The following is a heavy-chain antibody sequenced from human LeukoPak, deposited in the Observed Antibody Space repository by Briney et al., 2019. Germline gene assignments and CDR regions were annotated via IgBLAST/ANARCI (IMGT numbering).Heavy chain of an antibody. CDR2: ISSSSSDI. J-gene: IGHJ6*03. CDR1: GFTFSSYS. V-gene: IGHV3-21*01. Sequence: GGSLRLSCAASGFTFSSYSMNWARQAPGKGLEWVSSISSSSSDIYYADSVKGRFTISRDNAKNSLYLQMNSLRAEDTAVYYCARVFDYYYMDVWGKGTTVTVSS. D-gene: IGHD3-3*01. CDR3: ARVFDYYYMDV.